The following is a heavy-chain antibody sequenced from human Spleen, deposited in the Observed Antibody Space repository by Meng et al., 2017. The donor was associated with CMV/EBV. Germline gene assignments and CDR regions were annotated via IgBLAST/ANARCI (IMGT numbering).Heavy chain of an antibody. V-gene: IGHV4-61*01. D-gene: IGHD3-16*02. CDR2: LYYTGSA. CDR3: ATLGEVSLGLEF. J-gene: IGHJ4*02. CDR1: VALVNSGSYY. Sequence: CAVSVALVNSGSYYWGWIRQPPGKGLEWIGYLYYTGSANYNPSLKSRVTVSVDTSKNQVSLTLNSVTAADTAVYYCATLGEVSLGLEFWGQGKLVTVS.